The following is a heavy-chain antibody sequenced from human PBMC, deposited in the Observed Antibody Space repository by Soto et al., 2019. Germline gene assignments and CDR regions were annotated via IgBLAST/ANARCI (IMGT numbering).Heavy chain of an antibody. J-gene: IGHJ6*02. CDR2: ISYDGSNK. Sequence: QVQLVESGGGVVQPGRSLRLSCAASGFTFSSYGMHWVRQAPGKGLEWVAVISYDGSNKYYADSVKGRFTISRDNSKNTLYLQMNSLRAEDTAVYYCAKDPARSSSSLAVLPWLGMDVWGQGTTVTVSS. V-gene: IGHV3-30*18. CDR3: AKDPARSSSSLAVLPWLGMDV. D-gene: IGHD6-6*01. CDR1: GFTFSSYG.